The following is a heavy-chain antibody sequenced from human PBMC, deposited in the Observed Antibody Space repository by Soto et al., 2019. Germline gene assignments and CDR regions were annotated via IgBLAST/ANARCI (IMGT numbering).Heavy chain of an antibody. Sequence: EVQLVESGGGLVQPGGSLRLSCAVSGFTFSSHAMNWVRQAPGKGLEWVAYIHSIRSIIYYADSVKGRFTISRDNAKNSLYLQMYSLRDEDTAVYYCARDARNADYDYWGQGTLVTVSS. D-gene: IGHD3-16*01. CDR2: IHSIRSII. V-gene: IGHV3-48*02. CDR1: GFTFSSHA. CDR3: ARDARNADYDY. J-gene: IGHJ4*02.